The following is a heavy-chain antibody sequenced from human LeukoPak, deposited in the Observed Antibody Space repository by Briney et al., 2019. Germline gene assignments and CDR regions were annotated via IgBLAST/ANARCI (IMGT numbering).Heavy chain of an antibody. CDR3: AKEPRGSSSRLIYFDY. CDR2: ISSSGSTI. J-gene: IGHJ4*02. V-gene: IGHV3-48*03. Sequence: HPGGSLRLSCAASGFTFSSYEMNWVRQAPGKGLEWVSYISSSGSTIYYADSVKGRFTISRDNSKNTLYLHMSSLRAEDTAVYYCAKEPRGSSSRLIYFDYWGQGTLVTVSS. D-gene: IGHD6-13*01. CDR1: GFTFSSYE.